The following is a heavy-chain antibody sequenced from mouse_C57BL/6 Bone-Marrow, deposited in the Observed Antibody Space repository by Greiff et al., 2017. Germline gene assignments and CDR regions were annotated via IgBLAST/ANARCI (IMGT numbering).Heavy chain of an antibody. J-gene: IGHJ4*01. Sequence: QVQLQQSGAELARPGASVKLSCKASGYTFTSYGISWVKQRTGQGLEWIGEIYPRSGNTYYNEKFKGKATLPADKSSSTAYMELRRLTSADSAVYFCAGADYYDGKDAMDYWGQGTSVTVSS. V-gene: IGHV1-81*01. CDR2: IYPRSGNT. D-gene: IGHD1-1*01. CDR3: AGADYYDGKDAMDY. CDR1: GYTFTSYG.